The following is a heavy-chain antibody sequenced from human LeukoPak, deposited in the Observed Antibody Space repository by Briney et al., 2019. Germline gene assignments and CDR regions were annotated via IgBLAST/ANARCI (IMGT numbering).Heavy chain of an antibody. CDR2: IYSGGST. CDR1: GFTVSSNY. J-gene: IGHJ6*02. CDR3: ARGGVAAAGMDMDV. V-gene: IGHV3-66*02. Sequence: GGSLRLSCAASGFTVSSNYMSWVRQAPGKGLEWVSVIYSGGSTYYADSVKGRFTISRDNSKNTLYLQMSSLRAEDTAVYYCARGGVAAAGMDMDVWGQGTTVTVSS. D-gene: IGHD6-13*01.